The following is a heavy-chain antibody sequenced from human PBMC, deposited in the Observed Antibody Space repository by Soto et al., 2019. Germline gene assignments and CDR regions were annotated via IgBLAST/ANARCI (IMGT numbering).Heavy chain of an antibody. D-gene: IGHD3-22*01. CDR3: ARPYDSSGYPHYYYYGMDV. Sequence: QVQLVQSGAEVKKPGSSVKVSCKASGGTFSSYAISWVRQAPGQGLEWMGGIIPIFGTANYAQKFQGRVMITADESTSTAYMELSSLRSEDTAVYYCARPYDSSGYPHYYYYGMDVWGQGTTVTVSS. CDR1: GGTFSSYA. V-gene: IGHV1-69*01. CDR2: IIPIFGTA. J-gene: IGHJ6*02.